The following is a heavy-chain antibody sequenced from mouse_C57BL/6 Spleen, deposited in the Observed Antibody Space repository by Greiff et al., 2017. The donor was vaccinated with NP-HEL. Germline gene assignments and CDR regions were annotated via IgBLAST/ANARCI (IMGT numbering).Heavy chain of an antibody. D-gene: IGHD2-1*01. CDR1: GYSITSGYY. V-gene: IGHV3-6*01. Sequence: EVKVEESGPGLVKPSQSLSLTCSVTGYSITSGYYWNWIRQFPGNKLEWMGYISYDGSNNYNPSLKNRISITRDTSKNQFFLKLNSVTTEDTATYYCARGNYHFDYWGQGTTLTVSS. CDR2: ISYDGSN. CDR3: ARGNYHFDY. J-gene: IGHJ2*01.